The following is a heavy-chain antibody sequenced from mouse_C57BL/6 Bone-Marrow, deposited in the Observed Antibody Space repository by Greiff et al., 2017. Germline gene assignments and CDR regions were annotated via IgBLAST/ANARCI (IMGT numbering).Heavy chain of an antibody. Sequence: VQLQQSGPELVRPGVSVKMSCKASGYTFTSYWITWVKQRPGQGLEWIGDIYPGSGSTNYNEKFKSKATLTVDTSSSTAYMQLSSLTSEDSAVYYCARDGYGLPYYFDYWGQGTTLTVSS. V-gene: IGHV1-55*01. J-gene: IGHJ2*01. D-gene: IGHD2-2*01. CDR2: IYPGSGST. CDR1: GYTFTSYW. CDR3: ARDGYGLPYYFDY.